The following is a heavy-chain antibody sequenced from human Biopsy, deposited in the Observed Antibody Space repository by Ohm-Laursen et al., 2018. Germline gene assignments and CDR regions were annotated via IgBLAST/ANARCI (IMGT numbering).Heavy chain of an antibody. Sequence: SVKVSCNASGYTFTGDYIHWVRQAPGQGLEWMGWIDPKTGGTEYAQKFRGRVTMTRDTSISTMYMDLSSLRSDDTAVYYCAKDLLEWSVPSWGQGTLVTVSS. V-gene: IGHV1-2*02. CDR3: AKDLLEWSVPS. CDR1: GYTFTGDY. CDR2: IDPKTGGT. J-gene: IGHJ4*02. D-gene: IGHD3-3*01.